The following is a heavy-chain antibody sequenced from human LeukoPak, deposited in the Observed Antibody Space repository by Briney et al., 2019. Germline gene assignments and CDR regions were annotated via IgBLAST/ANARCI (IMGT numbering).Heavy chain of an antibody. CDR3: ARGPSGWGSLDS. Sequence: GGSLRLTCAASGFTFSSYWMHWVRQAPGKGLVWVSRINSDGSSTNYADSVKGRFTISRDNAKNTLYLQVKSLRAEDTAVYYCARGPSGWGSLDSWGQGTLVTVSS. V-gene: IGHV3-74*01. D-gene: IGHD7-27*01. CDR2: INSDGSST. J-gene: IGHJ4*02. CDR1: GFTFSSYW.